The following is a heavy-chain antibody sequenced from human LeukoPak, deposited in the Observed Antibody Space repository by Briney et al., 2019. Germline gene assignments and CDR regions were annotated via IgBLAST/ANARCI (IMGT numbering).Heavy chain of an antibody. CDR2: IKSYIDGGTT. CDR3: TTGGGVIRFDP. V-gene: IGHV3-15*01. D-gene: IGHD3-10*01. CDR1: GFTFSNAW. J-gene: IGHJ5*02. Sequence: GGSLRLSCTASGFTFSNAWMSWVRQAPGKGLEWVGRIKSYIDGGTTDYAAPVKGRFTISRDDSKNTLYLQMNSLKTEDTAVYYCTTGGGVIRFDPWGQGTLATVSS.